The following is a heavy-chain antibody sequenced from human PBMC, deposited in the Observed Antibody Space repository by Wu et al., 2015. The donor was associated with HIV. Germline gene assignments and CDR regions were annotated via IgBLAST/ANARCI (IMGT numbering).Heavy chain of an antibody. CDR1: GGNEGGTFSSHP. Sequence: VQLVQSGADVKKPGSSVKVSCKIYGGNEGGTFSSHPVSWVRQAPGKGLEWMGGIIPRLGTVNYAQMFHGNXVTITADELTTTSYMELISLKSDDTAMYYCARDMTYFYDNSGFYRLDFWGQGNLHHRHL. CDR3: ARDMTYFYDNSGFYRLDF. D-gene: IGHD3-22*01. J-gene: IGHJ4*02. V-gene: IGHV1-69*11. CDR2: IIPRLGTV.